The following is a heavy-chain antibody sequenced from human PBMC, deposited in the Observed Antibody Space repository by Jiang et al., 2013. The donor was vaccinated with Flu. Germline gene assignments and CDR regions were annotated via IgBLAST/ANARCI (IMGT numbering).Heavy chain of an antibody. Sequence: LISYDGSNKYYADYVKGRFAISRDDSRNTLFLQMNSLKTEDTAVYYCARGLYGMDVWGQGTTVTVSS. CDR3: ARGLYGMDV. J-gene: IGHJ6*02. V-gene: IGHV3-30*09. CDR2: ISYDGSNK.